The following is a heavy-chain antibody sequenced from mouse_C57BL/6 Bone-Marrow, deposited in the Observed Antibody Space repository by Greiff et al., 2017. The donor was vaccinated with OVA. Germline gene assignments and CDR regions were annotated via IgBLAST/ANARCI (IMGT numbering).Heavy chain of an antibody. CDR2: IYPGTGDT. Sequence: QVQLQQSGAELVRPGASVKMSCKASGYTFTSYNMHWVKQTPRQGLEWIGAIYPGTGDTSYNQQFKGQATLTGDKSSSTAYMQLSSLTSEDSAVYFCAILPGGYFDVWGTGTTGTVSS. J-gene: IGHJ1*03. V-gene: IGHV1-12*01. CDR3: AILPGGYFDV. CDR1: GYTFTSYN.